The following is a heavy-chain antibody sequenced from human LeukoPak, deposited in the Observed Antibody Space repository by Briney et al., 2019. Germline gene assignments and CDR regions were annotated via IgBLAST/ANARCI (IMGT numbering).Heavy chain of an antibody. D-gene: IGHD6-19*01. CDR2: ISSSSGHI. CDR1: GFTFRSYN. J-gene: IGHJ4*02. CDR3: ARDPGTVADPYFDY. V-gene: IGHV3-21*01. Sequence: GGSLRLSCAASGFTFRSYNMNWVRHPPGRGLEWVSSISSSSGHIHYADSVKGRFTISRDNANNSLYLQMNSLRDEDTAVYYCARDPGTVADPYFDYWGQGSLVTVSS.